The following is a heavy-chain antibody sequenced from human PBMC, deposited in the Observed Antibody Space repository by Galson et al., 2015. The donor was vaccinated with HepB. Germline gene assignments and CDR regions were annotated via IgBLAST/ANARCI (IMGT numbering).Heavy chain of an antibody. CDR3: AKDVVVVPAAIGVDWFDP. D-gene: IGHD2-2*02. CDR1: GFTFSSYA. J-gene: IGHJ5*02. V-gene: IGHV3-23*01. CDR2: ISGSGGST. Sequence: SLRLSCAASGFTFSSYAMSWVRQAPGKGLEWVSAISGSGGSTYYADSVKGRFTISRDNSKNTLYLQMNSLRAEDTAVYYCAKDVVVVPAAIGVDWFDPWGQGTLVTVSS.